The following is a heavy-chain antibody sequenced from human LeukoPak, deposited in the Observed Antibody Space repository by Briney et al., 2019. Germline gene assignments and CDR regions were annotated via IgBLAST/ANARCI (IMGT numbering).Heavy chain of an antibody. D-gene: IGHD3-22*01. CDR1: GFTFISYA. CDR3: AKDRSGNSGYYSTFDY. Sequence: PGGSLRLSCAASGFTFISYAMSWVRQAPGKGLEWVSGISSSGGSTYYADSVKGRFTISRDNSNKMLYLQMNSLRAEDTAVYYCAKDRSGNSGYYSTFDYWGQGTLVTVSS. J-gene: IGHJ4*02. CDR2: ISSSGGST. V-gene: IGHV3-23*01.